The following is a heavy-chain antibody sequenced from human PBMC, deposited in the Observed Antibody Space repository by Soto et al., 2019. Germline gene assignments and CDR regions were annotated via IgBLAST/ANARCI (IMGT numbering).Heavy chain of an antibody. V-gene: IGHV1-69*13. J-gene: IGHJ5*01. Sequence: ASVKVSCKASGGTFSSYAISWVRQAPGQGLEWMGGIIPIFGTANYAQKFQGRVTITADESTSTAYMELNSLRAEDTAVYYCAREKRYTSSWCDSWGQGTLVTVSS. D-gene: IGHD6-13*01. CDR1: GGTFSSYA. CDR3: AREKRYTSSWCDS. CDR2: IIPIFGTA.